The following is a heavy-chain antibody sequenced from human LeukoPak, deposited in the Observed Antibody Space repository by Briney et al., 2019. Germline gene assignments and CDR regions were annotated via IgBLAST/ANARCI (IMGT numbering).Heavy chain of an antibody. V-gene: IGHV4-4*07. CDR2: IYTSGST. J-gene: IGHJ3*02. CDR3: ARASRGATVAFDI. D-gene: IGHD1-26*01. CDR1: GGSISSYY. Sequence: EPSETLSLTCTVSGGSISSYYWNWIRQPAGKGLEWIGHIYTSGSTNYNPSLKSRVTMSVDTSKNQFSLKLSSVTAADTAVYYCARASRGATVAFDIWGQGTMVTVSS.